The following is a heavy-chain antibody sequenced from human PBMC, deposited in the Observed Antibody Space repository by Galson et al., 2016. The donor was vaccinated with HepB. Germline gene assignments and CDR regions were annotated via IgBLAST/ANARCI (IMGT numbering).Heavy chain of an antibody. CDR3: ARGGSGSYYNWFDP. J-gene: IGHJ5*02. CDR2: IIPIFGTP. D-gene: IGHD1-26*01. Sequence: SVKVSCKASGDTFSSDAISWIRQAPGQGLEWMGAIIPIFGTPNYAQKFQGRVMITADGSASTVYMELRSLRSDETAVYYCARGGSGSYYNWFDPWGQGTQVTVSS. CDR1: GDTFSSDA. V-gene: IGHV1-69*13.